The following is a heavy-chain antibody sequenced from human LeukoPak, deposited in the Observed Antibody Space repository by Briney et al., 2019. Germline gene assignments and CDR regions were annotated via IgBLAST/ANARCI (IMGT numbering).Heavy chain of an antibody. D-gene: IGHD3-22*01. CDR3: AAMIGYFDY. Sequence: PSQTLSLTCKVSGGSINRGNYYWSWIRQPAGKRLEFIGRVYTSGATCYNPSLKSRVSITMDTSKNQLSLKLSSVTAADTAVYYCAAMIGYFDYWGQGTLVTVSS. CDR1: GGSINRGNYY. V-gene: IGHV4-61*02. CDR2: VYTSGAT. J-gene: IGHJ4*02.